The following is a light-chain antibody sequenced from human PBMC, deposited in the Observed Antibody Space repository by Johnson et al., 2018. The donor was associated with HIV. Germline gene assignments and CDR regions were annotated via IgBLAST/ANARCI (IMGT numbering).Light chain of an antibody. V-gene: IGLV1-51*02. CDR1: SSNIGNNY. J-gene: IGLJ1*01. CDR2: ENN. CDR3: GTWDSSLSVYV. Sequence: QLVLTQPPSVSAAPGQKVTISCSGSSSNIGNNYVSWYQQLPGGAPKLLIYENNMRPSGIPARFSGSKSGTSATLDITGLQLGDEADYYCGTWDSSLSVYVFGNGTKVTVL.